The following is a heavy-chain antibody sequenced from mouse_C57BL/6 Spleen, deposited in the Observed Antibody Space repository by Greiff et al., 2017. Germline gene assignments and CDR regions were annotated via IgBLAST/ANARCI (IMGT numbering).Heavy chain of an antibody. J-gene: IGHJ4*01. V-gene: IGHV1-80*01. CDR3: ARGGPFYAMDY. CDR1: GYAFSSYR. Sequence: QVQLQQSGAELVKPGASVKISCKASGYAFSSYRMNWVKQRPGKGLEWIGQIYPGDGDTNYNGKFKGKATLTADKSSSTAYMQLSSLTSEDSAVYFGARGGPFYAMDYWGQGTSVTVSS. CDR2: IYPGDGDT.